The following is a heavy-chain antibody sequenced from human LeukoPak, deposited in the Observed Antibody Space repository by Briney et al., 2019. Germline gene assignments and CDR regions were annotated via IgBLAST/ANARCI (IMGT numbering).Heavy chain of an antibody. J-gene: IGHJ4*02. V-gene: IGHV3-33*01. CDR3: AREDLSGSYFGPLGY. CDR1: GFTFGSYG. Sequence: PGGSLRLSCAASGFTFGSYGMHWVRQAPGKGLAWVAVIWYDGSNKYYADSVKGRFTISRDNSKNTLYLQMNSLRAEDTAVYYCAREDLSGSYFGPLGYWGQGTLVTVSS. CDR2: IWYDGSNK. D-gene: IGHD1-26*01.